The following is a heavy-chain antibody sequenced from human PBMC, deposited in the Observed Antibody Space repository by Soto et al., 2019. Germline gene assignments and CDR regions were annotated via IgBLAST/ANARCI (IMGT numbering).Heavy chain of an antibody. Sequence: PGGSLRLSCAAFEFTFSSHAMSWVRQAPGKGLEWVSVISGSGGTTYYAESVKGRFTISRDNSMNTLYLQMNSLGAEDTAIYYCAKGRSDDSSGYYYTLDYWGQGTLVTVSS. CDR2: ISGSGGTT. D-gene: IGHD3-22*01. V-gene: IGHV3-23*01. J-gene: IGHJ4*02. CDR1: EFTFSSHA. CDR3: AKGRSDDSSGYYYTLDY.